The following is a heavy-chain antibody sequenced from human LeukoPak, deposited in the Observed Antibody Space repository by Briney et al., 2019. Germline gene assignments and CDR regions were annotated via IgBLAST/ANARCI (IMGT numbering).Heavy chain of an antibody. J-gene: IGHJ4*02. CDR1: GFTFSGSA. CDR2: IRSKANSYAT. Sequence: PGGSLRLSCAASGFTFSGSAMHWVRQASGKGLEWVGRIRSKANSYATAYAASVKGRFTISRDDSKSTAYLQMNSLKTEDTAVYYCTRPRGYCSGGSCYPWYFDYWGQGTLVTVSS. CDR3: TRPRGYCSGGSCYPWYFDY. V-gene: IGHV3-73*01. D-gene: IGHD2-15*01.